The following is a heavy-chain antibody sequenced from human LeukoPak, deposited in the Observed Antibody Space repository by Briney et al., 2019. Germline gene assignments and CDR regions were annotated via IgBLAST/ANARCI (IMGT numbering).Heavy chain of an antibody. CDR2: IYYTGRT. V-gene: IGHV4-31*03. J-gene: IGHJ6*02. CDR3: AGMKTYYDILTGYYRPSYYYYGMDV. D-gene: IGHD3-9*01. Sequence: PSETLSLTCTVSGGSISSGGYYWSWIRQHPGKGLEWIGYIYYTGRTNYNPSLKSRVTVSVDTSKNQFFLKLSSVTAADTAVYYCAGMKTYYDILTGYYRPSYYYYGMDVWGQGTTVTVSS. CDR1: GGSISSGGYY.